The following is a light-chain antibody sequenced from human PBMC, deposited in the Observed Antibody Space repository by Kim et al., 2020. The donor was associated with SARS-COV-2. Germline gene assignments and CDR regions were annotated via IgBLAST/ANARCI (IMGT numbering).Light chain of an antibody. Sequence: VAPGKTARITCGGNNIGSKSVPWYQQKPGQAPVLVIYYDSDRPSGIPERFSGSNSGNTATLTISRVEAGDEADYYCQVWDSSSDVVFGGGTQLIVL. CDR2: YDS. V-gene: IGLV3-21*04. CDR1: NIGSKS. J-gene: IGLJ2*01. CDR3: QVWDSSSDVV.